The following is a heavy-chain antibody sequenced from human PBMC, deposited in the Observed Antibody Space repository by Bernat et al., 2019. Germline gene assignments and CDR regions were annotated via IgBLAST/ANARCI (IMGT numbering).Heavy chain of an antibody. J-gene: IGHJ3*02. V-gene: IGHV3-23*04. CDR1: GFTFSSYA. CDR2: ISGSGGST. D-gene: IGHD4-17*01. CDR3: ETHRWTTVPNDAFDI. Sequence: EVQLVESGGGLVQPGGSLRLSCAASGFTFSSYAMSWVRQAPGKGLEWVSAISGSGGSTYYAGAVKGGCTISRDNSKNTMYLQMNSLRAEDTAVYYCETHRWTTVPNDAFDIWGQGTMVTVSS.